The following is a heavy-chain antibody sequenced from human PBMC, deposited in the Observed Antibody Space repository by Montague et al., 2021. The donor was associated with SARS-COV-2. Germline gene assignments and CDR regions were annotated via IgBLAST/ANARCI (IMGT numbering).Heavy chain of an antibody. J-gene: IGHJ5*02. CDR3: VRRGGTYYYGSGSFDP. CDR1: GDSITTTIYY. CDR2: INYSGST. D-gene: IGHD3-10*01. V-gene: IGHV4-39*01. Sequence: SETLSLTCKVSGDSITTTIYYWVWIRQPPGKGLEWIGSINYSGSTFYNPSLKSRLSMSMDTSTNQFSLRLTSMTAADTAIYYCVRRGGTYYYGSGSFDPWGQGTLVAVSS.